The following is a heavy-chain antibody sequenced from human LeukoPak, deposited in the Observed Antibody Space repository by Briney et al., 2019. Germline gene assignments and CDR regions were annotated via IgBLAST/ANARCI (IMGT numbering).Heavy chain of an antibody. V-gene: IGHV4-59*08. CDR2: IYYSGST. CDR3: ASSYYYDSSGNYYYYYGMDV. CDR1: GGSISSYY. Sequence: PSETLSLPCTVSGGSISSYYWSWIRQPPGKGLEWIGYIYYSGSTNYNPSLKSRVTISVDTSKNQFSLKLSSVTAADTAVYYCASSYYYDSSGNYYYYYGMDVWGQGTTVTVSS. J-gene: IGHJ6*02. D-gene: IGHD3-22*01.